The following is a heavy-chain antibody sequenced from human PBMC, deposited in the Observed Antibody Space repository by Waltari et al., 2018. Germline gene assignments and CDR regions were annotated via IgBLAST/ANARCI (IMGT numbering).Heavy chain of an antibody. CDR3: ARHVDYFYYMDV. CDR1: GYSFTTYW. V-gene: IGHV5-51*01. CDR2: ISPGDSYT. J-gene: IGHJ6*03. Sequence: EVQLVQSGAEVKKPGESLKISCQASGYSFTTYWIAWVRQMPGKGLEWMGFISPGDSYTIYSPSFQGQVTISADKSINTTYLQWNSLKASDTAMYFCARHVDYFYYMDVWAKGTAVTVSS.